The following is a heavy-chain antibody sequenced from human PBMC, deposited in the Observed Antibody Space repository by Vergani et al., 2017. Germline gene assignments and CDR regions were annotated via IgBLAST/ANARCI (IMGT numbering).Heavy chain of an antibody. CDR2: IKQDGSEK. Sequence: EVQLVESGGGLVQPGGSLRLSCAASGFTFSSYWMSWVRQAPGKGLEWVANIKQDGSEKYYVDSVKGRFTISRDNAKNSLYLQMNSLRAEDTAVYYCARDKKIIGAAGILSYYYYMDVWGKXP. CDR1: GFTFSSYW. D-gene: IGHD6-13*01. J-gene: IGHJ6*03. V-gene: IGHV3-7*01. CDR3: ARDKKIIGAAGILSYYYYMDV.